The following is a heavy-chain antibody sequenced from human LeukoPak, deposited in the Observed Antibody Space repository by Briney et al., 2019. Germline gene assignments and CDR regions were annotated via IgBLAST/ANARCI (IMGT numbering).Heavy chain of an antibody. CDR2: IRSKAYGGTT. CDR1: GFTFGDYA. D-gene: IGHD5-18*01. Sequence: PGGSLRLSCTASGFTFGDYAMSWFRQAPGKGLEWVGFIRSKAYGGTTEYAASVKGRFIISRDDSKSIAYLQMNSLKTEDTAVYYCTLRGYSYGYYFDYWGQGTLVTVSS. J-gene: IGHJ4*02. V-gene: IGHV3-49*03. CDR3: TLRGYSYGYYFDY.